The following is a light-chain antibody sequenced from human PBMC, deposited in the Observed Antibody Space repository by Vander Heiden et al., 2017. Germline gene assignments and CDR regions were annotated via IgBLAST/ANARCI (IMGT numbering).Light chain of an antibody. Sequence: QSVLTPPPPASGNPGQTVTISCYGSRYNIGSYTVNWYQQVPGTAPRLLIFKTNQRPSGVPDRFFGSKSGASASLAISGLQSGDEATYYCAAWDDNLSGVLFGGGTKMSVL. J-gene: IGLJ2*01. CDR2: KTN. CDR1: RYNIGSYT. V-gene: IGLV1-44*01. CDR3: AAWDDNLSGVL.